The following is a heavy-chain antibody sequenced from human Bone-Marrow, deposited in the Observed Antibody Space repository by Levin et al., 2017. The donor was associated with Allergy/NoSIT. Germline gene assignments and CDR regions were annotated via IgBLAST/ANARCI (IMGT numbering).Heavy chain of an antibody. V-gene: IGHV1-18*01. J-gene: IGHJ4*02. Sequence: ASVKVSCKASGYSFTSHGISWVRQAPGQGLEWMGWISTYNGNTKYAQKFQGRVTMTTDSFTDTAYMDLRSLTSDDTAVYYCARDRGSSYGILGEDYWGQGTLVTVSS. CDR2: ISTYNGNT. CDR3: ARDRGSSYGILGEDY. D-gene: IGHD5-18*01. CDR1: GYSFTSHG.